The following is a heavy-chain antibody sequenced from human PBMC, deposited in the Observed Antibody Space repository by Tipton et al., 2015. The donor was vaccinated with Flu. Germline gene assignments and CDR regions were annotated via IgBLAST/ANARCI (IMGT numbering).Heavy chain of an antibody. CDR2: IWHDGSKQ. Sequence: RSLRLSCAASGFNFSSYGMHWVRQAPGKGLEWVAVIWHDGSKQYYADSVKGRFTISRDNSMNTLYLRMTSLRAEDTAVYYCTRSYYYDSSGYDAFDIWGQVTRVTVSS. CDR3: TRSYYYDSSGYDAFDI. D-gene: IGHD3-22*01. CDR1: GFNFSSYG. V-gene: IGHV3-33*01. J-gene: IGHJ3*02.